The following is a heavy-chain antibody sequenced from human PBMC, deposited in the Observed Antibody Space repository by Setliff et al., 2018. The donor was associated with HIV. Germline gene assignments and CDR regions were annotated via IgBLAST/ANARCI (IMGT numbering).Heavy chain of an antibody. CDR3: ARWGETETPTSVKAFDI. CDR2: THYSGRT. Sequence: SETLSLTCTVSGGSITSHYWNRIRQPPGQGLEWIGFTHYSGRTSHNPSLTSRVTFSVDTSKNQFSLKLSSVTDVDTAVYYCARWGETETPTSVKAFDIWGQGTLVTVSS. J-gene: IGHJ3*02. V-gene: IGHV4-59*11. D-gene: IGHD1-26*01. CDR1: GGSITSHY.